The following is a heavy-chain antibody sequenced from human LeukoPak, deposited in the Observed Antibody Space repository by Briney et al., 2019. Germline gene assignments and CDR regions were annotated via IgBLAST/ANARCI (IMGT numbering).Heavy chain of an antibody. V-gene: IGHV3-23*01. D-gene: IGHD6-19*01. J-gene: IGHJ4*02. CDR3: TSLVGYSSGWTSDY. Sequence: GGSLRLSCAASGFTFSSYGMSWVRQAPGKGLEWVSAISGSGGSTYYADSVKGRFTISRDNSKNTLYLQMNSLKTEDTAVYYCTSLVGYSSGWTSDYWGQGTLVTVSS. CDR2: ISGSGGST. CDR1: GFTFSSYG.